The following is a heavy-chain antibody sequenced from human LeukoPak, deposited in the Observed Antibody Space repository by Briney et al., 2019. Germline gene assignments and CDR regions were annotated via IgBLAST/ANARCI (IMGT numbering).Heavy chain of an antibody. V-gene: IGHV3-23*01. CDR3: AKDRLVHDS. D-gene: IGHD6-13*01. CDR2: ISDSGGKT. Sequence: GGSLRLSCAASGFTFRNPAMSWVRQAPGKGPEWVSAISDSGGKTYYSDSVKGRFTISRDNSKNTLYLQMNSLRGDDTAVYYCAKDRLVHDSWGQGTLVTVSS. CDR1: GFTFRNPA. J-gene: IGHJ4*02.